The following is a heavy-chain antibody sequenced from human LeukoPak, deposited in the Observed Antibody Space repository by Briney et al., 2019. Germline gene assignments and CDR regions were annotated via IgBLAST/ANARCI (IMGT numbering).Heavy chain of an antibody. CDR3: ARARALYYYDSSGSDAFDI. J-gene: IGHJ3*02. CDR2: ISPYNGNT. V-gene: IGHV1-18*01. CDR1: GYTFTSYG. Sequence: GASVKVSCKASGYTFTSYGISWVRQAPGQGLEWMGWISPYNGNTNYAQNLQGRVTMTTDTSTNTAYMELSSLRSEDTAVYYCARARALYYYDSSGSDAFDIWGQGTMVTVSS. D-gene: IGHD3-22*01.